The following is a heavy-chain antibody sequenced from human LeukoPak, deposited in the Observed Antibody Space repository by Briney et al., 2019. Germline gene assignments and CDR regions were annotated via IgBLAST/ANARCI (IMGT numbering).Heavy chain of an antibody. J-gene: IGHJ6*03. D-gene: IGHD2-2*02. CDR2: MNPNSGNT. V-gene: IGHV1-8*01. CDR3: ARGYCSSTSCYRGKFYYYYYMDV. CDR1: GYTFTSYD. Sequence: AASVKVSCKASGYTFTSYDINWVRQATGQELEWMGWMNPNSGNTGCAQKFQGRVTMTRNTSISTAYMELSSLRSEDTAVYYCARGYCSSTSCYRGKFYYYYYMDVWGKGTTVTVSS.